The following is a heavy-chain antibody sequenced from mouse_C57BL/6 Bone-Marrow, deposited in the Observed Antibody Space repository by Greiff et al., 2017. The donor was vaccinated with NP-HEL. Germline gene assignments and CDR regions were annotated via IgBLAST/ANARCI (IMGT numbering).Heavy chain of an antibody. D-gene: IGHD1-1*01. Sequence: DVHLVESGGGLVKPGGSLKLSCAASGFTFSDYGMHWVRQAPEKGLEWVAYISSGSSTIYYADTVKGRFTISRDNAKNTLFLQMTSLRSEDTAMYYCARKTTVVPMDYWGQGTSVTVSS. V-gene: IGHV5-17*01. CDR1: GFTFSDYG. J-gene: IGHJ4*01. CDR3: ARKTTVVPMDY. CDR2: ISSGSSTI.